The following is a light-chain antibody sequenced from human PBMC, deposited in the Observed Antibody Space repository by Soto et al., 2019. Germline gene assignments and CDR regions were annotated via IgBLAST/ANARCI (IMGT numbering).Light chain of an antibody. CDR1: QSVRSSF. CDR2: DVS. J-gene: IGKJ2*01. Sequence: EIVLTQSPGTLSLSPGERATLSCRASQSVRSSFFAWYQQKPGQAPRLLIYDVSVRATGIPDRFSGSGSGTDFTLTINRLEPEDFEVYYCQQYDNSVMYTFGQGTKLEIK. V-gene: IGKV3-20*01. CDR3: QQYDNSVMYT.